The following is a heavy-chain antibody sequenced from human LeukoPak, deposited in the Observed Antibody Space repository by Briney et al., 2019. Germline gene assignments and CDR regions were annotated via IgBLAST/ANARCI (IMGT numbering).Heavy chain of an antibody. V-gene: IGHV4-38-2*02. CDR3: ARGHYDFWSGYDYNYYYMDV. CDR1: GYSISTGYY. Sequence: PSETLSLTCTVSGYSISTGYYWDWIRQPPGKGLEWIGTFYHDGSTYYNPSLKSRVTISVDTSKNQFSLKLTSVTAADTAVYYCARGHYDFWSGYDYNYYYMDVWGKGTAVTVSS. CDR2: FYHDGST. D-gene: IGHD3-3*01. J-gene: IGHJ6*03.